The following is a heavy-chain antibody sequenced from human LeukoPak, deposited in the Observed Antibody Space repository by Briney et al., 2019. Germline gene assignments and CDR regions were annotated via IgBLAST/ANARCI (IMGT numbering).Heavy chain of an antibody. Sequence: PGGSLRLSCAASGFTFSSYSMNWVRQAPGKGVEWVSSISSSSSYIYYAASVKARFTISRDNAKNSLYLQMNSLRAEDTAVYYCARDMGDGYNYWGQGTLVTVSS. V-gene: IGHV3-21*01. D-gene: IGHD5-24*01. CDR1: GFTFSSYS. CDR2: ISSSSSYI. CDR3: ARDMGDGYNY. J-gene: IGHJ4*02.